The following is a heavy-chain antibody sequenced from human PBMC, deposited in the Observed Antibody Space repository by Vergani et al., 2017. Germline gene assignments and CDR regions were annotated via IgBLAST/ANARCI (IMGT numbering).Heavy chain of an antibody. CDR1: GASINNDFYY. V-gene: IGHV4-61*02. D-gene: IGHD4-23*01. CDR2: IYVGGIT. CDR3: WRDNKQLRPRAFYL. Sequence: QVQLQESGPGLVKPSQTLSLTCTVSGASINNDFYYWHLIRQPAGKGLEWIGRIYVGGITDYNSSLQSRVSMSVDTSKNQFSLTLTSVTAADTAVYYCWRDNKQLRPRAFYLWGQGTMVTVSS. J-gene: IGHJ3*01.